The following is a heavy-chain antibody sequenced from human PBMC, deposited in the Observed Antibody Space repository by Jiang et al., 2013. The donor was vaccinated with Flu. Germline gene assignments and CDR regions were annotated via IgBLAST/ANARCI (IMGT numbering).Heavy chain of an antibody. CDR3: AKCGSGSTTTCYLQGFDL. J-gene: IGHJ5*02. CDR2: INNNGGRT. D-gene: IGHD2-2*01. CDR1: GFTFSSYA. V-gene: IGHV3-23*01. Sequence: VQLLESGGGLVQPGGSLRLSCAASGFTFSSYAMSWVRQAPGKGLEWVSGINNNGGRTFFADSVKGRFTISRDNSKNTLYLQMDSLRVEDTAIYYCAKCGSGSTTTCYLQGFDLWGQGTLVTVSS.